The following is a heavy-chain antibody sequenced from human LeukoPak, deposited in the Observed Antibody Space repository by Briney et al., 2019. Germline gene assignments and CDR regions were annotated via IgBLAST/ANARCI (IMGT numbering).Heavy chain of an antibody. CDR3: ARDTSIEWLRFLDY. J-gene: IGHJ4*02. D-gene: IGHD5-12*01. CDR2: IYYSGST. Sequence: SETLSLTCTVSGGSISSSSYYWGWIRQPPGKGLEWIGSIYYSGSTYYNPSLKSRVTISVDTSKNQFSLKLNSVTAADTAIYYCARDTSIEWLRFLDYWGQGILVTVSS. CDR1: GGSISSSSYY. V-gene: IGHV4-39*07.